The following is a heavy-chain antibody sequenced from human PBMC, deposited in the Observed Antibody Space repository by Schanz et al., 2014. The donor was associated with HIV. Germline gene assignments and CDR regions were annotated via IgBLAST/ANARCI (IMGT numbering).Heavy chain of an antibody. Sequence: QVQLVQSGAEVKKPGASVKVSCKASEYIFTDHYIQWVRQAPGHGLEWMGWISAYNGNTNYAQKLQGRVTMTTDTSTSTAYMDLRSLRSDDTAVYYCARGAAEMATMTPWRYWGQGTLVTVSS. CDR2: ISAYNGNT. J-gene: IGHJ4*02. CDR3: ARGAAEMATMTPWRY. D-gene: IGHD5-12*01. CDR1: EYIFTDHY. V-gene: IGHV1-18*04.